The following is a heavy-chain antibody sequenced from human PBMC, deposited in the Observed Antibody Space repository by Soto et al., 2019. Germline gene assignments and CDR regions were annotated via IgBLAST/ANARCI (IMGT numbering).Heavy chain of an antibody. CDR2: IYHSGST. Sequence: QLQLQESGSGLVKPSQTLSLTCAVSGGSISSGSYSWSWIRQPPGKGLEWIGYIYHSGSTYYNPSRKSRVTISVDRSKNQFSLKLSSVTAADTAMYYCAGGIAARPLGYWGQGTLVTVSS. CDR1: GGSISSGSYS. D-gene: IGHD6-6*01. V-gene: IGHV4-30-2*01. CDR3: AGGIAARPLGY. J-gene: IGHJ4*02.